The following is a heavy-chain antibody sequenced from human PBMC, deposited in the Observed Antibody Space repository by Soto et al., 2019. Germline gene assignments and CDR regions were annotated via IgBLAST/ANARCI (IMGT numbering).Heavy chain of an antibody. J-gene: IGHJ4*02. D-gene: IGHD2-21*02. V-gene: IGHV4-59*01. CDR2: IYYSGST. CDR1: GGSISSYY. CDR3: ARGWGLVFDY. Sequence: SETLSLTCAVSGGSISSYYWSWIRQPPGKGLEWIGYIYYSGSTNYNPSLKSRVTISVDTSKNQFSLKLSSVTAADTAVYYCARGWGLVFDYWGQGTLVTVSS.